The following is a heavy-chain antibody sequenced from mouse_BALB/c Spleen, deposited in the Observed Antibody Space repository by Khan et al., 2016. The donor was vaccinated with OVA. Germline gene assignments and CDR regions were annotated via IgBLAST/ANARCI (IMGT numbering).Heavy chain of an antibody. J-gene: IGHJ1*01. D-gene: IGHD1-1*01. CDR1: GFSLTSYG. CDR2: IWSDGST. CDR3: AGHYGSSYWYFDV. V-gene: IGHV2-6-1*01. Sequence: VELVESGPGLVAPSQSLSITCTISGFSLTSYGVQWVRQPPGKGLEWLVVIWSDGSTTYNSALKSRLSISKDNSKSQVFLKMNSLQTDDTARYYCAGHYGSSYWYFDVWGAGTTVTVSS.